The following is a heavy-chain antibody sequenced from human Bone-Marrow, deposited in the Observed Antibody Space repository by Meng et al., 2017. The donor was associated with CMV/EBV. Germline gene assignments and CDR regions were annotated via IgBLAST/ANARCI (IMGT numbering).Heavy chain of an antibody. CDR1: GFTFSSYA. CDR2: ISYEGSNK. Sequence: GESLKISCAASGFTFSSYAMHWVRQAPGKGLEWVAVISYEGSNKYYAHSVKGRFTISRDNSKNTLYLQMTSLRAEDTAVYYCSRDLEIYGDSPHGFDDWGQGTLVTVSS. D-gene: IGHD4-17*01. CDR3: SRDLEIYGDSPHGFDD. V-gene: IGHV3-30*04. J-gene: IGHJ4*02.